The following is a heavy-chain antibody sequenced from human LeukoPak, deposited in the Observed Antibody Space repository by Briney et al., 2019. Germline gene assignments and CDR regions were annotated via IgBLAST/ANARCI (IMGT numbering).Heavy chain of an antibody. Sequence: GASVKVSCKASGYTFTSYYMHWVRQAPGQGLEWMGLINPSGGSTSYAQKFQGRVTMTRDTSTSTVYMELSSLRSEDTAVYYCARDRRDCSGGSCYGGSWFDPWGQGTLVTVSS. CDR2: INPSGGST. J-gene: IGHJ5*02. CDR3: ARDRRDCSGGSCYGGSWFDP. D-gene: IGHD2-15*01. V-gene: IGHV1-46*01. CDR1: GYTFTSYY.